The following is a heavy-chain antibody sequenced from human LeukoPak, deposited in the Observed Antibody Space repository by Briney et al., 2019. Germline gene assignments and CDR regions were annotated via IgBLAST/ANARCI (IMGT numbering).Heavy chain of an antibody. CDR3: ARDGIAAAGKVSYYYMDV. V-gene: IGHV4-34*01. J-gene: IGHJ6*03. CDR1: GGSFSGYY. D-gene: IGHD6-13*01. CDR2: INHSGST. Sequence: PSETLSLTCAVYGGSFSGYYWSWIRQPPGKGLEWIGEINHSGSTNYNPSLKSRVTISVDTSKNQFSLKLSSVTAADTAVYYCARDGIAAAGKVSYYYMDVWGKGTTVTISS.